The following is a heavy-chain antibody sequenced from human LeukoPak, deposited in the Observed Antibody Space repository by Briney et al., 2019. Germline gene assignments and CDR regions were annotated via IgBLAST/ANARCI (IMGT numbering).Heavy chain of an antibody. CDR2: ISSSSSTI. V-gene: IGHV3-48*01. D-gene: IGHD1-26*01. Sequence: PGGSLRLSCAASGFIFSSYSVNWVRQAPGKGLEWVSYISSSSSTIYYADSVKGRFTITRDNAKNSLYLQMNSLRAEDTAVYYCARLSYPFDSWGQGTLVTVSS. J-gene: IGHJ4*02. CDR3: ARLSYPFDS. CDR1: GFIFSSYS.